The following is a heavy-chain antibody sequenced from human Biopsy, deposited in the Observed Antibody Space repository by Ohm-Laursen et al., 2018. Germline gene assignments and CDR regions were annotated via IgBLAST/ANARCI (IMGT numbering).Heavy chain of an antibody. CDR1: GESFNGYY. J-gene: IGHJ6*02. CDR3: VRGVDYYDPYHYYALDV. V-gene: IGHV4-34*01. D-gene: IGHD3-22*01. Sequence: TLSPTCAVYGESFNGYYWSWIRQTPGKGLEWIGEINHSGRTNYNPSLKSRVTISVDTSKNQFSLKVRSVTAADTAVYYCVRGVDYYDPYHYYALDVWGQGTTVTVSS. CDR2: INHSGRT.